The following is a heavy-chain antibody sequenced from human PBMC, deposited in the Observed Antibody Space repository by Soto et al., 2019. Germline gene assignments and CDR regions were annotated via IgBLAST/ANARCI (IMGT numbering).Heavy chain of an antibody. D-gene: IGHD6-19*01. CDR3: ARARAPTKKYSSGWYSWFDP. CDR2: TYYRSKWYN. J-gene: IGHJ5*02. V-gene: IGHV6-1*01. CDR1: GDSVSSNSAA. Sequence: SPTLSLTCAISGDSVSSNSAAWNWIRQSPSRGLEWLGRTYYRSKWYNDYAVSVKSRITINPDTSKNQFSLQLNSVTPEDTAVYYCARARAPTKKYSSGWYSWFDPWGQGTLVTVSS.